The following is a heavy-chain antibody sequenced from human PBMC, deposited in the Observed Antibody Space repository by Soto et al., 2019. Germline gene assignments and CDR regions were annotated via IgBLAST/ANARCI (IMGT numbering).Heavy chain of an antibody. CDR3: AREQVAGDAFDI. CDR1: GATFMNSA. CDR2: IIPVFGST. Sequence: SVKVSCKASGATFMNSAITWVRQAPGQGPEWVGMIIPVFGSTNSAPKLQGRVTITRDTSASTAYMELSSLRSEDTAVYYCAREQVAGDAFDIWGQGTMVTVSS. J-gene: IGHJ3*02. D-gene: IGHD2-15*01. V-gene: IGHV1-69*05.